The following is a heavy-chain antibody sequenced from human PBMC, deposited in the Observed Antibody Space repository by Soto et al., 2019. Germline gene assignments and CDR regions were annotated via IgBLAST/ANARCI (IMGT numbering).Heavy chain of an antibody. V-gene: IGHV3-53*01. D-gene: IGHD3-10*01. CDR2: IYSGGST. CDR3: ARDRRLLGDYYGMDA. CDR1: GFTVSSNY. Sequence: PGGSLRLSCAASGFTVSSNYMSWVRQAPGKGLEWVSVIYSGGSTYYADSVKGRFTISRDNSKNTLYLQMNSLRAEDTAVYYCARDRRLLGDYYGMDAWGQGTTVTVSS. J-gene: IGHJ6*02.